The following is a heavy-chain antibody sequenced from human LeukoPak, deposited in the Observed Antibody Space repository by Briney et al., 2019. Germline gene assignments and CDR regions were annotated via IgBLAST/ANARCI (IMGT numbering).Heavy chain of an antibody. D-gene: IGHD2-21*02. CDR3: ARLETSVTEHNWFDP. CDR2: IGGSNYYRGST. Sequence: SETLSLTCTVSGASISSSAYYWGWIRQPPGKGLEWIGSIGGSNYYRGSTYYNRSLKSRVTIHVDTSKDQFSLKLSSVTAADTAVYYCARLETSVTEHNWFDPWGQGTLVTVSS. J-gene: IGHJ5*02. CDR1: GASISSSAYY. V-gene: IGHV4-39*01.